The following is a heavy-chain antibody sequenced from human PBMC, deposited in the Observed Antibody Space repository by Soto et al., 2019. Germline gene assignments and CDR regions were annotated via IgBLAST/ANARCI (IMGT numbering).Heavy chain of an antibody. CDR1: GASISNFY. Sequence: SETLSLTCIVSGASISNFYWSWIRQSAGKGLEWSGRLYTRGTTDYNPSLKSRVTMPIDTSKNRVSLSLTSVTAADTAVYYCAKGGTYCFDSWGQGIVVTVSS. CDR2: LYTRGTT. D-gene: IGHD3-16*01. CDR3: AKGGTYCFDS. V-gene: IGHV4-4*07. J-gene: IGHJ4*02.